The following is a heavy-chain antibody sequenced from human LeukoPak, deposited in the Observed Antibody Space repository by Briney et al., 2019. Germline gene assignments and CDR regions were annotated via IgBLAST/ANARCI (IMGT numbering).Heavy chain of an antibody. Sequence: SETLSLTCTVSGGSISSSSYYWGWIRQPPGKGLEWIGSIYYSGSTYYNPSLKSRVTISVDTSKNQFSLKLSSVTAADTAVYYCARRSYYGSGSYYKGHYFDYWGQGTLATVSS. CDR2: IYYSGST. J-gene: IGHJ4*02. CDR1: GGSISSSSYY. V-gene: IGHV4-39*01. D-gene: IGHD3-10*01. CDR3: ARRSYYGSGSYYKGHYFDY.